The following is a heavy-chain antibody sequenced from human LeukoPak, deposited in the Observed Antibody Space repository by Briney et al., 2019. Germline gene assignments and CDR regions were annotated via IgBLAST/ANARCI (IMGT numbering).Heavy chain of an antibody. Sequence: GGSLRLSCAASGFTFSSYAMNWVRQAPGKGLEWVSVISGSGGSAYYADSVKGRFTISRDNSKNTLYLQMNSLRAEDTAVYHCARAAGSSNSYYYVFWGQGNLVTVSS. V-gene: IGHV3-23*01. CDR3: ARAAGSSNSYYYVF. J-gene: IGHJ4*02. D-gene: IGHD2-2*01. CDR1: GFTFSSYA. CDR2: ISGSGGSA.